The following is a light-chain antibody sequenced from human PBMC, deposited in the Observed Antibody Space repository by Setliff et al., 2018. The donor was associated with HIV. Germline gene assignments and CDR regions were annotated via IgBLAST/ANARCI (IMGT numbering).Light chain of an antibody. J-gene: IGLJ1*01. CDR3: CSYAGSYSFV. CDR1: SSDVGAYNY. V-gene: IGLV2-11*01. Sequence: QSVLTQPRSVSGSPGQSVTFSCTGSSSDVGAYNYVSWYQQHPGKAPKLMIYDVSKRPSGVPDRFSASKSGNTASLTISGLQAEDEAEYYCCSYAGSYSFVFGTGTKVTVL. CDR2: DVS.